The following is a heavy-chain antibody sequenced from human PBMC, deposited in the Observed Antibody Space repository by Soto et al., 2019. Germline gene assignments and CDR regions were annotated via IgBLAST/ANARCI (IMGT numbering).Heavy chain of an antibody. D-gene: IGHD1-1*01. J-gene: IGHJ6*02. Sequence: EVQLVESGGGLVKPGGSLRLSCAASQFTFSTYTMNWVRQAPGKGLEWVSSISSSSRYIYYADSVKGRFTVSRDNAKNSLYLQMNSLRAEDTAVYYCARDTTPPFAYYYYSYAMDVWGQGTTVTVSS. CDR1: QFTFSTYT. CDR2: ISSSSRYI. V-gene: IGHV3-21*01. CDR3: ARDTTPPFAYYYYSYAMDV.